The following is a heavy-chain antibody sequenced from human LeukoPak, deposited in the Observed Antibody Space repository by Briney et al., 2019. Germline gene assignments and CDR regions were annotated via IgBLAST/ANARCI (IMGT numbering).Heavy chain of an antibody. D-gene: IGHD5-18*01. V-gene: IGHV3-23*01. Sequence: GGSLRLSCAASGFTFSSYAMSWVRQAPGKGLEWVSAISGSGSSTYYADSVKGRFTISRDNSKNTLYLQMNSLRAEDTAVYYCAKGEDSYGLFDYWGQGTLVTVSS. CDR1: GFTFSSYA. J-gene: IGHJ4*02. CDR3: AKGEDSYGLFDY. CDR2: ISGSGSST.